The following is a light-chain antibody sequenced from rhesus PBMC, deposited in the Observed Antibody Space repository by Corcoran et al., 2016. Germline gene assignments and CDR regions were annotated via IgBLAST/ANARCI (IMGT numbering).Light chain of an antibody. CDR1: QKLYSN. V-gene: IGKV1S12*01. CDR2: SAS. J-gene: IGKJ4*01. CDR3: QRSYNNPLT. Sequence: DSQMTQSPSASSTSVGDRVTISCRPSQKLYSNLACYQQKPGKAPKLLIYSASSLQTEIPSRFSGSGSGTGYTLHSSSLHPKHSATYFCQRSYNNPLTFGGGAKV.